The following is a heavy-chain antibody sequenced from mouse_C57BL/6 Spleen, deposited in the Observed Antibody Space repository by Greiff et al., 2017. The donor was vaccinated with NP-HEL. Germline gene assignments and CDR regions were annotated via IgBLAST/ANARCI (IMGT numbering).Heavy chain of an antibody. CDR3: ARGGNYGSSFWFAY. J-gene: IGHJ3*01. D-gene: IGHD1-1*01. CDR1: GYTFTSYW. V-gene: IGHV1-50*01. CDR2: IDPSDSYT. Sequence: QVQLQQPGAELVKPGASVKLSCKASGYTFTSYWMQWVKQRPGQGLEWIGEIDPSDSYTNYNQKFKGKATLTVDTSSSTAYMQLSSLTSEDSAVYYCARGGNYGSSFWFAYWGQGTLVTVSA.